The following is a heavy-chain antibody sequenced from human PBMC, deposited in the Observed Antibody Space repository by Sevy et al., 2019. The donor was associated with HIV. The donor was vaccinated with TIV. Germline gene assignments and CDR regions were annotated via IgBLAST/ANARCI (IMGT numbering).Heavy chain of an antibody. CDR2: IRSKANSYAT. J-gene: IGHJ5*02. V-gene: IGHV3-73*01. D-gene: IGHD6-13*01. CDR3: TRSSSIAAAGP. CDR1: GFTFSGSA. Sequence: GGSLRLSCAASGFTFSGSAMQWVRQASGKGLEWVGRIRSKANSYATAYAASVKGRFTISRDDSKNTAYLQMNSLKTEDTAVYYCTRSSSIAAAGPWGQGTLVTVSS.